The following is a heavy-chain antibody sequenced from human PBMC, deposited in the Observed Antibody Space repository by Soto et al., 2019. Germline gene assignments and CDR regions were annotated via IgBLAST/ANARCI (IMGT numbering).Heavy chain of an antibody. CDR2: IYYSGST. J-gene: IGHJ3*02. Sequence: SETLSLTCTVSGGSISSYYWSWIRQPPGKGLEWIGYIYYSGSTNYNPSLKSRVTISVDTSKNQFPLKLSSVTAADTAVYYCARFVQNDAFDIWGQGTMVTVSS. V-gene: IGHV4-59*01. CDR1: GGSISSYY. CDR3: ARFVQNDAFDI. D-gene: IGHD1-1*01.